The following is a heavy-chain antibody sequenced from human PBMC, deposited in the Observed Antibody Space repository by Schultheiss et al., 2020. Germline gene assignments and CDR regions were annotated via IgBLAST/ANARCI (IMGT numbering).Heavy chain of an antibody. CDR1: GFTFSDYY. CDR3: AVGYCSSTSCQREYFQH. CDR2: INHSGST. J-gene: IGHJ1*01. V-gene: IGHV4-34*08. D-gene: IGHD2-2*01. Sequence: GSLRLSCAASGFTFSDYYMSGVRQAPGKGLEWIGEINHSGSTNYNPSLKSRVTMSVDTSKNQFSLKLSSVTAADTAVYYCAVGYCSSTSCQREYFQHWGQGTLVTV.